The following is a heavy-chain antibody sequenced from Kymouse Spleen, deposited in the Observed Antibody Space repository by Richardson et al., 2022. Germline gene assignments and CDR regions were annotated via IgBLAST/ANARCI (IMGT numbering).Heavy chain of an antibody. CDR2: IYHSGST. J-gene: IGHJ5*02. V-gene: IGHV4-4*02. D-gene: IGHD6-6*01. CDR1: GGSISSSNW. Sequence: QVQLQESGPGLVKPSGTLSLTCAVSGGSISSSNWWSWVRQPPGKGLEWIGEIYHSGSTNYNPSLKSRVTISVDKSKNQFSLKLSSVTAADTAVYYCAAHSEYSSLGNWFDPWGQGTLVTVSS. CDR3: AAHSEYSSLGNWFDP.